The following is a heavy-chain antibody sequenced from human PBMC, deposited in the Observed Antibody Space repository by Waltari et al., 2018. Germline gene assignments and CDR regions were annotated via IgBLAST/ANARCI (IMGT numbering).Heavy chain of an antibody. J-gene: IGHJ3*02. D-gene: IGHD3-22*01. CDR2: INHRGNT. CDR1: GGSFSDYY. V-gene: IGHV4-34*02. CDR3: ARVNDYYDTNGAFFDI. Sequence: QVQLQQWGAGLLKPSETLSLTCAVYGGSFSDYYWSGIRQPPGKGLEWVGQINHRGNTNYNPSLKTRVTISVDKSKNQFSLRLSSVTAADTAVYYCARVNDYYDTNGAFFDIWGQGTMVTVSS.